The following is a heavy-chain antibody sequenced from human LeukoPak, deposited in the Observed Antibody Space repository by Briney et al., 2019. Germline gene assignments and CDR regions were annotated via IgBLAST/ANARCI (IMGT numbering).Heavy chain of an antibody. CDR1: GFTFSSYA. CDR3: AKDPSSGYLGYFDY. Sequence: GGSLRPSCAASGFTFSSYAMSWVRQAPGKGLEWVSAISGSGGSTYYADSVKGRFTISRDNSKNTLYLQMNSLRAEDTAVYYCAKDPSSGYLGYFDYWGQGTLVTVSS. D-gene: IGHD3-22*01. CDR2: ISGSGGST. V-gene: IGHV3-23*01. J-gene: IGHJ4*02.